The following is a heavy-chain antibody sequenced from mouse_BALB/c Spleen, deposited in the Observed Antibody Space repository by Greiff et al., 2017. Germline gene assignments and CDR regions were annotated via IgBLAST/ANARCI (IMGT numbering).Heavy chain of an antibody. CDR3: ARSGYGYYPFAY. CDR1: GFNIKDTY. J-gene: IGHJ3*01. D-gene: IGHD2-3*01. Sequence: VQLQQSGAELVKPGASVKLSCTASGFNIKDTYMHWVKQRPEQGLEWIGRIDPANGNTKYDPKFQGKATITADTSSNTAYLQRSSLTSEDTAVYYCARSGYGYYPFAYWGQGTLVTVSA. CDR2: IDPANGNT. V-gene: IGHV14-3*02.